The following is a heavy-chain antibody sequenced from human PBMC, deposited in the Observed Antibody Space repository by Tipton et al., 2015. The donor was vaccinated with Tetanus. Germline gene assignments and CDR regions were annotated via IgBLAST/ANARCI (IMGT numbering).Heavy chain of an antibody. J-gene: IGHJ4*02. CDR3: ARANNDFPKKGPFDS. V-gene: IGHV4-34*01. D-gene: IGHD3-3*01. CDR1: GGSFSDFY. CDR2: INHSGTA. Sequence: GLVKPSDTLSLTCAVSGGSFSDFYWSWIRQTPGQGLVWIGEINHSGTANKNPSLKSRVTMSVDTSNNQFSLRLNSVTAADTAVYYCARANNDFPKKGPFDSWGQGSLVIVSS.